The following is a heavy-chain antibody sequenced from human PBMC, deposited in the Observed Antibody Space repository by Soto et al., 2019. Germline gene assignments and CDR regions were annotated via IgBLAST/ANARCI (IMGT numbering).Heavy chain of an antibody. D-gene: IGHD3-10*01. V-gene: IGHV3-74*01. CDR3: ARGWFGPDV. Sequence: EVQLVESGGGLVQPGGSLRLSCAASGFTLSGRSMHWVRQAPGKGLVWVSGIDNAGTDSTYADSVKGRFTSSRDNAKNMLYLQMNSLRVEDTAVYYCARGWFGPDVWGKGTTGTVSS. J-gene: IGHJ6*04. CDR1: GFTLSGRS. CDR2: IDNAGTDS.